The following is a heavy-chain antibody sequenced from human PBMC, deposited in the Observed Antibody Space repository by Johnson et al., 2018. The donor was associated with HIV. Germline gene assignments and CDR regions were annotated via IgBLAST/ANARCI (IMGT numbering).Heavy chain of an antibody. Sequence: VQLVESGGGLVQPGRSLRLSCAASGFTFDDYAMHWVRQAPGKGLEWVSGISWNSGSIGYADSVKGRFTISRDNAKNSLYLQMNSLRAEDTALYYCAKDLRSSNWPPGAFDIWGQGTMVTVSS. CDR1: GFTFDDYA. CDR2: ISWNSGSI. J-gene: IGHJ3*02. D-gene: IGHD6-13*01. V-gene: IGHV3-9*01. CDR3: AKDLRSSNWPPGAFDI.